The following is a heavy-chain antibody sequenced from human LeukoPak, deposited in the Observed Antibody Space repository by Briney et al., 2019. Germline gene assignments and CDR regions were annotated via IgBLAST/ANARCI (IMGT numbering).Heavy chain of an antibody. Sequence: GASVKVSCKASGYTFTSYGISWVRQAPGQGLEWMGWISAYNGSTNYAQKLQGRVTMTTDTSTSTAYMELRSLRSDDTAVYYCARVRTRVTMIVVVIDYWGQGTLVTVSS. D-gene: IGHD3-22*01. J-gene: IGHJ4*02. CDR1: GYTFTSYG. V-gene: IGHV1-18*01. CDR3: ARVRTRVTMIVVVIDY. CDR2: ISAYNGST.